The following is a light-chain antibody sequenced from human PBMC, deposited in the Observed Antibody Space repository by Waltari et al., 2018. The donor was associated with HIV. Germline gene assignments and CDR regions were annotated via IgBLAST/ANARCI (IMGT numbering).Light chain of an antibody. J-gene: IGLJ2*01. CDR2: KYS. V-gene: IGLV3-25*03. CDR1: ALPKQY. CDR3: QSADSSGTVV. Sequence: YELTQAPSVSVSPGQTARITCSGDALPKQYAYWYQQKPGPAPMLVIYKYSERPSGIPERCSGSSSGTTVTLTISGVQAEDEADYYCQSADSSGTVVFGGGTKLTVL.